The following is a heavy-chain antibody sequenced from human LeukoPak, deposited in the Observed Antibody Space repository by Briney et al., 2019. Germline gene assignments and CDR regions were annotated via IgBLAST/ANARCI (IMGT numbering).Heavy chain of an antibody. V-gene: IGHV7-4-1*02. CDR3: ARVRGYSGYDVGY. CDR1: GYTFTSYT. J-gene: IGHJ4*02. D-gene: IGHD5-12*01. CDR2: INTNTGNQ. Sequence: ASVKVSCKASGYTFTSYTMNWVRQAPGQGLEWMGWINTNTGNQTYAQGFTGRFVFSWGTSVSTAHLQINRLKAGDTAVFFCARVRGYSGYDVGYWGQGTLVTVSS.